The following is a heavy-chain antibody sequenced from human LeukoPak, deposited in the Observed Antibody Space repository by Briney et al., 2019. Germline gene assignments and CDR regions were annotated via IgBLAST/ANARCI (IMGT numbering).Heavy chain of an antibody. CDR2: ISAYNGNT. J-gene: IGHJ4*02. D-gene: IGHD6-13*01. Sequence: GASVKVSCKASGYTFTNYGINWVRQAPGQGLEWMGWISAYNGNTNYAQKLQGRVTMTTDTSTSTAYMELRSLRSDDTAVYYCARELSNPTWYSSSWSEVDYWGQGTLVTVSS. CDR3: ARELSNPTWYSSSWSEVDY. CDR1: GYTFTNYG. V-gene: IGHV1-18*01.